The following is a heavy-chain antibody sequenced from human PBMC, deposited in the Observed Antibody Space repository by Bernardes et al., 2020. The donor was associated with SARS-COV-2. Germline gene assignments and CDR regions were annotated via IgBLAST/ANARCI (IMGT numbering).Heavy chain of an antibody. D-gene: IGHD5-12*01. Sequence: GGSLRLSCAASGFTFSSYAMSWVRQAPGKGLEWVSAISGSGGSTYYADSVKGRFTISRDNFKNTLYLQMNSLRAEDTAVYYCAKGGPRVVATITGFDYWGQGTLVTVSS. CDR1: GFTFSSYA. V-gene: IGHV3-23*01. CDR2: ISGSGGST. J-gene: IGHJ4*02. CDR3: AKGGPRVVATITGFDY.